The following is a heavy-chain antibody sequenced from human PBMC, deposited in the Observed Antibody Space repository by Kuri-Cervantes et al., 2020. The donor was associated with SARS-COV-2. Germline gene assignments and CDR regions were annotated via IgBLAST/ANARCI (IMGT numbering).Heavy chain of an antibody. V-gene: IGHV3-64D*08. CDR2: ISSNGGST. J-gene: IGHJ6*02. CDR1: GFTLSSYA. CDR3: VKVTTYYDFWSGYSYGMDV. Sequence: GESLKISCSASGFTLSSYAMHWVRQAPGKGLEYVSAISSNGGSTYYADSVKGRFTISRDNSKNTLYLQMSSLRAEDTVVYYCVKVTTYYDFWSGYSYGMDVWGQGTTVTVSS. D-gene: IGHD3-3*01.